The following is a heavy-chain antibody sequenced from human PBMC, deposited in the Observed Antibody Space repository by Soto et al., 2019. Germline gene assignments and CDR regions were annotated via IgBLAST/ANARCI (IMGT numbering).Heavy chain of an antibody. Sequence: GGSLRLSCAASGFTFSSYSMNWVRQAPGKGLEWVSSISSSSSYIYYADSVKGRFTISRDNAKNSLYLQMNSLRAEDTAVYYCARAAAAGTRGWFNPWGQGTLVTVSS. D-gene: IGHD6-13*01. CDR1: GFTFSSYS. CDR2: ISSSSSYI. CDR3: ARAAAAGTRGWFNP. J-gene: IGHJ5*02. V-gene: IGHV3-21*01.